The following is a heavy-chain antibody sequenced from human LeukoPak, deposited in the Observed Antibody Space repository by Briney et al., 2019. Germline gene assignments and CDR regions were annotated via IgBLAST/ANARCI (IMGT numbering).Heavy chain of an antibody. V-gene: IGHV4-39*01. CDR1: GGSVNSGTYY. Sequence: PSETLSLTCTVSGGSVNSGTYYWSWIRQPPGKGLEWIGNIYYSGSAYYNPSLKSRVTMSVDTSKNQFSLKLSSVTAADTAVYYCARHGARGTTGVPFDYWGQGTLVTVSS. D-gene: IGHD4-23*01. CDR2: IYYSGSA. J-gene: IGHJ4*02. CDR3: ARHGARGTTGVPFDY.